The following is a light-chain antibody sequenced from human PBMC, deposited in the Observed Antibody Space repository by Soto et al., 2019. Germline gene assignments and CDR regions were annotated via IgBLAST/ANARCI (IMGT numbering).Light chain of an antibody. CDR2: DAS. CDR1: QDISNY. V-gene: IGKV1-33*01. Sequence: DIQMTQSPSSLSASVGDRVTITCQASQDISNYLNWYQQKPGKAPKILIYDASVLEAGVPSRFSGGGSGTHLTLTISSLQAEDVATYYCQQFDSLPLTFGGGTKVEIK. J-gene: IGKJ4*01. CDR3: QQFDSLPLT.